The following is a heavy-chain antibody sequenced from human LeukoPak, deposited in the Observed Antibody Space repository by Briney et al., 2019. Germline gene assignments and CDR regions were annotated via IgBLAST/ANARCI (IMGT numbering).Heavy chain of an antibody. Sequence: SETLSLTCTVSGGSISRNYWSWIRQPPGKGLEWIGYIYNSGSTNYNPSLKSRVTISVDTSKNQFSLKLTSVTAADTAVYYCARLYLPATRFDYWGQGTLVTVSS. D-gene: IGHD5-24*01. V-gene: IGHV4-59*08. J-gene: IGHJ4*02. CDR3: ARLYLPATRFDY. CDR1: GGSISRNY. CDR2: IYNSGST.